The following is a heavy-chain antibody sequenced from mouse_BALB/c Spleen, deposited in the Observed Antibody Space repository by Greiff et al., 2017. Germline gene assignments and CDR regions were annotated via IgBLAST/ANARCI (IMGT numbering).Heavy chain of an antibody. J-gene: IGHJ4*01. Sequence: EVQGVESGGGLVKPGGSLKLSCAASGFTFSSYAMSWVRQTPEKRLEWVATISSGGSYTYYPDSVKGRFTISRDNAKNTLYLQMSSLRSEDTAMYYCARRDDDGPSMDYWGQGTSVTVSS. CDR2: ISSGGSYT. D-gene: IGHD2-4*01. V-gene: IGHV5-9-3*01. CDR1: GFTFSSYA. CDR3: ARRDDDGPSMDY.